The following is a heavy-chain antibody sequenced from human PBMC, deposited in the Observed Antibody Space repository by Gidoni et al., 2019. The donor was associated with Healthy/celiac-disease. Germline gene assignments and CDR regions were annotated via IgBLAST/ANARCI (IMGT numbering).Heavy chain of an antibody. CDR3: ARHTPVAGYYYYYYYMDV. V-gene: IGHV4-39*01. CDR1: GGSISSSSYY. Sequence: QLQLQESGPGLVKPSETLSLTCTVSGGSISSSSYYWGWIRQPPGKGLEWIGSIYYSGSTYYNPSLKSRVTISVDTSKNQFSLKLSSVTAADTAVYYCARHTPVAGYYYYYYYMDVWGKGTTVTVSS. CDR2: IYYSGST. D-gene: IGHD6-13*01. J-gene: IGHJ6*03.